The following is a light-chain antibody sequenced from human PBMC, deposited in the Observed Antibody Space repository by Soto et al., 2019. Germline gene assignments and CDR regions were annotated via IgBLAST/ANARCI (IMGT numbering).Light chain of an antibody. Sequence: EIVLTHSPATLSLSPGERATLSFSSSQSVSSSYLAWYQQKPGQAPRLLIYDAFNRATGIPARFSGSGSGTDFTLTISSLEPEDFAVYFCQHRAGWPPALTFGGGTKVDIK. CDR2: DAF. CDR1: QSVSSSY. J-gene: IGKJ4*01. CDR3: QHRAGWPPALT. V-gene: IGKV3-11*01.